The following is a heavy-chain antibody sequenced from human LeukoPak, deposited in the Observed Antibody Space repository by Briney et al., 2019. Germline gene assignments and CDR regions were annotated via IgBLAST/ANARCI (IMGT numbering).Heavy chain of an antibody. CDR3: AKDHDILTGYYSYYYYYGMDV. CDR2: ISGSGGST. D-gene: IGHD3-9*01. Sequence: GGSLRLSCAASGFTFSSYAMSWVRQAPGKGLEWVSAISGSGGSTYYADSVKGRFTISRDNSKNTLYLQMNSLRAEDTAVYYCAKDHDILTGYYSYYYYYGMDVWGKGTTVTVSS. J-gene: IGHJ6*04. CDR1: GFTFSSYA. V-gene: IGHV3-23*01.